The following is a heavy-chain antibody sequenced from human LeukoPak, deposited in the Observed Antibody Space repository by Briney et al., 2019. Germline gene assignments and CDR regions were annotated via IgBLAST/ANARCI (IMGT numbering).Heavy chain of an antibody. V-gene: IGHV1-46*01. CDR3: ASGQQQDYCYYHMDV. CDR1: GYTFTSYY. Sequence: ASVTVSFTASGYTFTSYYMHWVRQAPRQGLEWMGIINPSGGSTSNAQKFQDRVNMTRDMSTSTVYRELSSLRSEDTAMYYCASGQQQDYCYYHMDVWGKGTTVTVSS. J-gene: IGHJ6*03. CDR2: INPSGGST. D-gene: IGHD6-13*01.